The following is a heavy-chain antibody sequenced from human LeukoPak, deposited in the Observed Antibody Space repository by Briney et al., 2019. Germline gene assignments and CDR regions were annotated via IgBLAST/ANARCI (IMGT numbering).Heavy chain of an antibody. V-gene: IGHV3-48*01. CDR1: GFTFSEYT. D-gene: IGHD4-17*01. Sequence: GGSLRLSCAASGFTFSEYTMNWVRQAPGKGLEWLSYISTASSALDYADSVKGRFTISRDNSKNTLYLRMNSLRAEDTAVYYCAKDPQDYGDSEAFDIWGQGTMVTVSS. CDR2: ISTASSAL. J-gene: IGHJ3*02. CDR3: AKDPQDYGDSEAFDI.